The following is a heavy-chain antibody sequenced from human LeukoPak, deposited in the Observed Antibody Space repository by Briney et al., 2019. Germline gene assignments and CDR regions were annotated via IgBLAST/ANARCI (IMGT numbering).Heavy chain of an antibody. J-gene: IGHJ6*03. V-gene: IGHV4-38-2*02. CDR1: GYSISSGYY. Sequence: ETLSLTCTVSGYSISSGYYWGWIRQPPGKGLEWIGSIYHSGSTYYNPSLKSRVTISVDTSKNQFSLKLSSVTAADTAMYYCARGDYYYMDVWGKGTTVTVPS. D-gene: IGHD1-26*01. CDR3: ARGDYYYMDV. CDR2: IYHSGST.